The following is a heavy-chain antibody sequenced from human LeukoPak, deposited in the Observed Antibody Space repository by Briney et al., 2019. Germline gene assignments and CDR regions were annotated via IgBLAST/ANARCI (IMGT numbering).Heavy chain of an antibody. J-gene: IGHJ4*02. CDR2: IYTSGST. Sequence: PSETLSLTCTVSGDSISGTYYWSWIRQPAGKGLEWIGRIYTSGSTNYNPSLKSRVTMSVDTSKNQFSLKLSSVTAADTAVYYCARSATYYYDSSGYYTVDHFDYWGQGTLVTVSS. CDR1: GDSISGTYY. V-gene: IGHV4-4*07. CDR3: ARSATYYYDSSGYYTVDHFDY. D-gene: IGHD3-22*01.